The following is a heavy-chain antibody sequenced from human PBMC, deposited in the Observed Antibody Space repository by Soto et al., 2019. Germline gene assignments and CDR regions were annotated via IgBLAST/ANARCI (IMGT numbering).Heavy chain of an antibody. CDR3: AHSRCGGDCLQSYSSHYYYGMDV. V-gene: IGHV2-5*02. D-gene: IGHD2-21*02. Sequence: QITLKESGPTLVKPTQTLTLTCTFSGFSLSTGGVGVGWIRQPPGEALEWLALIYWDNDKRYSPSLKSRLTITQDASRNQVVLTMTNMDPVDTAPYYCAHSRCGGDCLQSYSSHYYYGMDVWGQGTTVTVSS. CDR2: IYWDNDK. CDR1: GFSLSTGGVG. J-gene: IGHJ6*02.